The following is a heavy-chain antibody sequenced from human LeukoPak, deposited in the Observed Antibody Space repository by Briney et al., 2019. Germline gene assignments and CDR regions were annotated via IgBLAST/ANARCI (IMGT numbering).Heavy chain of an antibody. Sequence: PGGSLRLSCAASGLTFSSDVMHWVRQAPGKGLEWVAVISHDGGNKNYADSVEGRFTISRDNFKNTLYLQMSNLRGEDTAVYYCAREYSTSPRGVLGYWGQGTLVTVSS. V-gene: IGHV3-30-3*01. CDR3: AREYSTSPRGVLGY. CDR1: GLTFSSDV. CDR2: ISHDGGNK. J-gene: IGHJ4*02. D-gene: IGHD6-6*01.